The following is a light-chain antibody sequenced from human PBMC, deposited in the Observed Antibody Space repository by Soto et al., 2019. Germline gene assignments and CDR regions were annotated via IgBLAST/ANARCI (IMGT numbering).Light chain of an antibody. CDR3: QQYYRSPVT. V-gene: IGKV4-1*01. Sequence: DIVMTQSPDSLAVSLGERATINCKSSQSVFYSSNSQNYLAWYQHKLGQPPKLLIYWASTRQSGVSDRFSGSGSGTDFTLPISSLQAEDVAVYYCQQYYRSPVTFGQGTRLEIK. CDR1: QSVFYSSNSQNY. J-gene: IGKJ5*01. CDR2: WAS.